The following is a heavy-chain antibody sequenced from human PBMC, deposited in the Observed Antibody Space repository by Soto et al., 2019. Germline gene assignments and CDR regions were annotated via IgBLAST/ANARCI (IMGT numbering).Heavy chain of an antibody. J-gene: IGHJ4*02. CDR3: ARDLRRYCSSTSCYTLYY. Sequence: PGGSLRLSCAASGFTFSSYGMHWVRQAPGKGLEWVAVIWYDGSNKYYADSVKGRFTISRDNSKNTLYLQMNSLRAEDTAVYYCARDLRRYCSSTSCYTLYYWGQGTLVTVSS. D-gene: IGHD2-2*02. CDR1: GFTFSSYG. CDR2: IWYDGSNK. V-gene: IGHV3-33*01.